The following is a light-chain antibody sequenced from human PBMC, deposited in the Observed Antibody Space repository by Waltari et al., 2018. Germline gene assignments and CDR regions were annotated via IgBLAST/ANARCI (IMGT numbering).Light chain of an antibody. V-gene: IGKV1-33*01. CDR2: DAS. Sequence: DIQMTQSPSSLSASVGDRVTITCQASHDISNYLNWYQHKPGKAPKLLIYDASNLETGVPSRFSGSGSGTDFSFTISSLQPEDIATYYCQQFDNLVYTFGQGTKLEIK. CDR3: QQFDNLVYT. CDR1: HDISNY. J-gene: IGKJ2*01.